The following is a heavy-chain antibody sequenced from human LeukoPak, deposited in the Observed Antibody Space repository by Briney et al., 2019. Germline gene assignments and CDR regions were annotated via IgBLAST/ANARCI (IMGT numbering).Heavy chain of an antibody. Sequence: GGSLRLSCAASGFTFKNHWMTWVRQAPGKGLEWVANIKEDGSEKYYVDSVKGRFTISRDNAKNSLYLQMNSLRAEDPAVYYCARVRYYYDSSGYYGDHWGQGTLVTVSS. CDR1: GFTFKNHW. CDR2: IKEDGSEK. V-gene: IGHV3-7*05. CDR3: ARVRYYYDSSGYYGDH. D-gene: IGHD3-22*01. J-gene: IGHJ4*02.